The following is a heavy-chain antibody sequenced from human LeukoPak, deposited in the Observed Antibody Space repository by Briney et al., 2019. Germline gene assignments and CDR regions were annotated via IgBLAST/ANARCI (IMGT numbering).Heavy chain of an antibody. CDR1: GFTFSSYS. J-gene: IGHJ4*02. V-gene: IGHV3-48*01. CDR3: ARDLAYSRLDY. D-gene: IGHD5-18*01. Sequence: GGSLRLSCAASGFTFSSYSMNWVRQDPGKGLEWVSYISSSSSTIYYADSVKGRLTISRDNAKNSLYLQMNSLRVEDTAFYYCARDLAYSRLDYWGQGMLVTVSS. CDR2: ISSSSSTI.